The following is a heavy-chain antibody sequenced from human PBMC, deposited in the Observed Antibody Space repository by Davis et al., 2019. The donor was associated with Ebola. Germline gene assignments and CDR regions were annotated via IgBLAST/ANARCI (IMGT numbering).Heavy chain of an antibody. Sequence: PGGSLRLSCTMSGLPFSMSIMHWFRQPPGKGLEWVALMSYDGFSKQYGASVKGRFTISRDNSRDTNTLYLQMDSLRAEDTAIYYCAKSRGDHFWSSSDYWGLGTWVTVSS. V-gene: IGHV3-30-3*02. CDR3: AKSRGDHFWSSSDY. D-gene: IGHD3-3*02. CDR1: GLPFSMSI. CDR2: MSYDGFSK. J-gene: IGHJ4*02.